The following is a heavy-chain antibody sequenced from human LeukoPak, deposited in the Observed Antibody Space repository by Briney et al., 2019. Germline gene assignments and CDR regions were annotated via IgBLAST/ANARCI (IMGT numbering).Heavy chain of an antibody. Sequence: ASVKVSCKASGYTFTSYDINWVRQATGQGLEWMGWMNPNSGNTGYAQKFQGRVTMTRNTSISTAYMELSSLRSEDTAVYYCAKEPRGVVGALDFDYWGQGTLVTVSS. J-gene: IGHJ4*02. D-gene: IGHD1-26*01. CDR1: GYTFTSYD. CDR2: MNPNSGNT. V-gene: IGHV1-8*01. CDR3: AKEPRGVVGALDFDY.